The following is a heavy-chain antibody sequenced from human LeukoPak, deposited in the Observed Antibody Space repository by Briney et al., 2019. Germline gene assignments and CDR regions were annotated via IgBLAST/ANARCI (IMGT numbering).Heavy chain of an antibody. V-gene: IGHV1-69*13. J-gene: IGHJ4*02. CDR2: IIPIFGTA. Sequence: SVKVSCKASGGTFSSYAISWVRQAPGQGLEWMGGIIPIFGTADYAQKFQGRVTITADESTSTAYMELSSLRSEDTAVYYCARGMKQQLWAFDYWGQGTLVTVSS. CDR1: GGTFSSYA. CDR3: ARGMKQQLWAFDY. D-gene: IGHD6-13*01.